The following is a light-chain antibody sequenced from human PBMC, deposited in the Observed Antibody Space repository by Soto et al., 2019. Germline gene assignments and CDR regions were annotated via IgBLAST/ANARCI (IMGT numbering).Light chain of an antibody. V-gene: IGKV1-5*03. CDR2: KAS. Sequence: DIQMTQSPSTLSASVGDSVTITCRASQNINKWLAWYQQKPGKAPKLLIYKASGSESGVPSRFSGSGSGTEFTLTINSLQPDDFATYYCQQYNSYSRTFGQGTKLEIK. CDR3: QQYNSYSRT. CDR1: QNINKW. J-gene: IGKJ2*01.